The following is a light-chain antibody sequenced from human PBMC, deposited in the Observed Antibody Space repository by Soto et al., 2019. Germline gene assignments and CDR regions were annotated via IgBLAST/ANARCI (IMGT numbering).Light chain of an antibody. CDR2: EVS. CDR3: SSYTSSSTLGYV. CDR1: SSDVGGYNY. V-gene: IGLV2-14*01. J-gene: IGLJ1*01. Sequence: QSVLTQPASVSGSPGQSITISCTGTSSDVGGYNYVSWYQQHPGKAPKLMIYEVSNRPSGVSNRFSGSKSGNTASLTISGLQAEDEADYYCSSYTSSSTLGYVFGTGTKVPVL.